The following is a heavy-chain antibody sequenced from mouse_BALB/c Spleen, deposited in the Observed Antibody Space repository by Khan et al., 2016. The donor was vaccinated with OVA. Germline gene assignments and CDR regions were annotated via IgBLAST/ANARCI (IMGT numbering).Heavy chain of an antibody. CDR3: ARGNYYGYYFDY. Sequence: QLEESGPGLVKPSQSLSLTCTVTGYSITNNYAWNWIRQFPGNKLEWMGYISYSGSTNYNPSPKSRISITRDTSKNQFFLQLNSVTTEDTATYYCARGNYYGYYFDYWGQGTTRTVAS. V-gene: IGHV3-2*02. CDR2: ISYSGST. J-gene: IGHJ2*01. CDR1: GYSITNNYA. D-gene: IGHD1-1*01.